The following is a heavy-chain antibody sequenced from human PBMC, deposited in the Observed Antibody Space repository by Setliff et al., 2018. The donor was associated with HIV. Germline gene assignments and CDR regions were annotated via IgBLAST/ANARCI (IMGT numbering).Heavy chain of an antibody. D-gene: IGHD3-10*01. Sequence: SETLSLTCAVYGGSFSDYYWNWIRQPPGKGLEWIGEINHSGSTNYNPSLKSRVTISLDTPKNQFSLKLSSVTAADTAVYYCARRGADSYYPRPLDVWGKGTTVTVSS. CDR2: INHSGST. J-gene: IGHJ6*04. CDR3: ARRGADSYYPRPLDV. V-gene: IGHV4-34*01. CDR1: GGSFSDYY.